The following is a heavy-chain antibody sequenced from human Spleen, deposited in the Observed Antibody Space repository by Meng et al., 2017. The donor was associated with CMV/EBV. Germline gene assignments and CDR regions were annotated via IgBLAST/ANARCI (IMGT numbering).Heavy chain of an antibody. CDR2: IRYDGSNK. D-gene: IGHD3-3*01. CDR3: ARDAISYDFWSQTAYGMDV. CDR1: GFTFSSYG. V-gene: IGHV3-30*02. J-gene: IGHJ6*02. Sequence: GGSLRLSCAASGFTFSSYGMHWVRQAPGKGLEWVAFIRYDGSNKYYADSVKGRFTISRDNSKNTLYLQMNSLRAEDTAVYYCARDAISYDFWSQTAYGMDVWGQGTTVTVSS.